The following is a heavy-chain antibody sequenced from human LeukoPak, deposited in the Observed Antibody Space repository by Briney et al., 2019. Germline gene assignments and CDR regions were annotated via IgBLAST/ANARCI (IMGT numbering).Heavy chain of an antibody. CDR3: ARLVGGMATIGDYYFDY. D-gene: IGHD5-24*01. Sequence: SVKASCKASGGTFSSYAISWVRQAPGQGLEWMGRIIPILGIANYAQKFQGRVTITADKSTSTAYMELSSLRSEDTAVYYCARLVGGMATIGDYYFDYWGQGTLVTVSS. J-gene: IGHJ4*02. CDR1: GGTFSSYA. V-gene: IGHV1-69*04. CDR2: IIPILGIA.